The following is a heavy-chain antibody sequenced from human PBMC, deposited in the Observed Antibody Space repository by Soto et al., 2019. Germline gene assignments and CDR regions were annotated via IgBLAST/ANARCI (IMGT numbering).Heavy chain of an antibody. Sequence: DSVKVSCKVSGYPLIELSMHWVRQAPGKGLEWMGGFDPEDGETVYAQKFQGRVTMTEDTSTDTAYMELSSLRSEDTAVYYCATDREDGYSQYWGQGTLVTVSS. V-gene: IGHV1-24*01. D-gene: IGHD2-21*01. CDR2: FDPEDGET. CDR3: ATDREDGYSQY. CDR1: GYPLIELS. J-gene: IGHJ4*02.